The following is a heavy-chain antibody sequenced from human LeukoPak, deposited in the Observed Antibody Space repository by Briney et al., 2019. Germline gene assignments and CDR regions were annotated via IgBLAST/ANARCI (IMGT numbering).Heavy chain of an antibody. Sequence: ASVKVSCKASGYIFTNYGISWVRQAPGQGLEWVGWISGYNDNAHYAQKLQGRVTMTRETSTSTVYMELSSLRSEDTAVYYCARNFQYYDILTGYHSAFDYWGQGTLVTVSS. CDR1: GYIFTNYG. V-gene: IGHV1-18*01. CDR3: ARNFQYYDILTGYHSAFDY. D-gene: IGHD3-9*01. CDR2: ISGYNDNA. J-gene: IGHJ4*02.